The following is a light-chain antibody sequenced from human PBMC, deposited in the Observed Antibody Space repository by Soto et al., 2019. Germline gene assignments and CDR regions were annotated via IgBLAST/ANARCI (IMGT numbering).Light chain of an antibody. CDR2: GAS. V-gene: IGKV3-15*01. J-gene: IGKJ1*01. CDR3: QQYNSWPRT. Sequence: EIVMTQSPATLSVSPGERATLSCRASQSVSTNLGWYQQRPGQPPRLLIHGASSRATGIPARFSGSGSGTEFTLTISSLQSEDFAVYYCQQYNSWPRTFGQGTKVDIK. CDR1: QSVSTN.